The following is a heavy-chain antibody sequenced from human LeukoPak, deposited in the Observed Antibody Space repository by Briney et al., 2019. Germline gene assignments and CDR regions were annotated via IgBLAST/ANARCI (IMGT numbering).Heavy chain of an antibody. J-gene: IGHJ4*02. D-gene: IGHD6-13*01. CDR1: GFTFSSYA. CDR3: ARGGRGYSSSWYIDY. V-gene: IGHV3-30-3*01. CDR2: ISYDGSNK. Sequence: PGRSLRLSCAASGFTFSSYAMHWVRQAPGKGLEWVAVISYDGSNKYYADSVKGRFTISRDNSKNTLYLQMNSLRAEDTAVYYCARGGRGYSSSWYIDYWGRGTLVTVSS.